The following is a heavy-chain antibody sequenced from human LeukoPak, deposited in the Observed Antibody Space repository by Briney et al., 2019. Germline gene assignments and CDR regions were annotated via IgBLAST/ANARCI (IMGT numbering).Heavy chain of an antibody. CDR1: GVSISSGDYY. Sequence: SETLSLTCTVSGVSISSGDYYWSWIRQPPGKGLEWIAYIYYSGNTYYNPSLKSRVTISVDTSKNQFSLKLSSVTAADTAMYYCARDLTGESHYFDYGGRGALVTVSS. CDR3: ARDLTGESHYFDY. J-gene: IGHJ4*02. CDR2: IYYSGNT. D-gene: IGHD3-9*01. V-gene: IGHV4-30-4*01.